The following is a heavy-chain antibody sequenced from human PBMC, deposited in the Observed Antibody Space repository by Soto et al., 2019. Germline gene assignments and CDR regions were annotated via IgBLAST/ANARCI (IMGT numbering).Heavy chain of an antibody. CDR3: AKDPNVPWFGELSSYYGMDV. V-gene: IGHV3-30*18. CDR1: GFTFSSYG. J-gene: IGHJ6*02. D-gene: IGHD3-10*01. Sequence: GGSLRLSCAASGFTFSSYGMHWVRQAPGKGLEWVAVISYDGSNKYYADSLKGRFTISRDNSKNPLYLQMNSLRAEDTAVYYCAKDPNVPWFGELSSYYGMDVWGQGTTVTVSS. CDR2: ISYDGSNK.